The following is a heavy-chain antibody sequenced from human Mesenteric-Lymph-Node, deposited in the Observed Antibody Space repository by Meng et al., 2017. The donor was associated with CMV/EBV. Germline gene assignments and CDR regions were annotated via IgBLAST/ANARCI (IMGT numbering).Heavy chain of an antibody. D-gene: IGHD6-6*01. CDR2: INHSGST. CDR1: GGSFSGYY. V-gene: IGHV4-34*01. J-gene: IGHJ1*01. Sequence: GSLRLSCAVYGGSFSGYYWSWIRRPPGKGLEWIGEINHSGSTNYNPSLKSRVTISVDTSKNQFSLKLSSVTAADTAVYYCASEYSSSSEYFQHWGQGTLVTVSS. CDR3: ASEYSSSSEYFQH.